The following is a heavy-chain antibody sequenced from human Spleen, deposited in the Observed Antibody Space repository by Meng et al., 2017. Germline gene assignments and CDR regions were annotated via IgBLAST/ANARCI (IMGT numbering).Heavy chain of an antibody. Sequence: GKSLKISCAASGFTLSSYWIHWVRQSPGEGLVWVSHINTDGTSTRYADSVKGRFTISRDNAKNTVYLQMDSLRAEDTAVYYCARGAGITMVRGDPYYFDYWGQGTLVTVSS. J-gene: IGHJ4*02. CDR1: GFTLSSYW. CDR3: ARGAGITMVRGDPYYFDY. D-gene: IGHD3-10*01. CDR2: INTDGTST. V-gene: IGHV3-74*01.